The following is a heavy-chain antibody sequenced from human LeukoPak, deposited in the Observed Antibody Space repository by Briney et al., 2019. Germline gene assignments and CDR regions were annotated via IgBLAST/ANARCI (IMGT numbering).Heavy chain of an antibody. V-gene: IGHV3-30*02. D-gene: IGHD6-13*01. CDR1: GFTFSSYG. Sequence: GGSLRLSCAASGFTFSSYGMHWVRQAPGKGLQWAAFIRSNGNNKYYADSVKGRFTISRDNSKNTLYLQMNSLRTEDTAVYYCAKDGVAAAFDPWGQGTLVTVSS. CDR3: AKDGVAAAFDP. J-gene: IGHJ5*02. CDR2: IRSNGNNK.